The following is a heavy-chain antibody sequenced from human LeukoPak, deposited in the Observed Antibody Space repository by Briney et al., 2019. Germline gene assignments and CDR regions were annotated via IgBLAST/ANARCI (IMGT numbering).Heavy chain of an antibody. Sequence: GGSLRLSCAASGFTFDDYSIHWVRPVPWKGLEWVSLIVGDGGSAYYADSVKGRFTISRDKSKNSLYLQMNSLRADDTALYYCAKEGPTAVAGYFDYWGQGTLVTVSS. V-gene: IGHV3-43*02. CDR2: IVGDGGSA. J-gene: IGHJ4*02. CDR3: AKEGPTAVAGYFDY. D-gene: IGHD6-19*01. CDR1: GFTFDDYS.